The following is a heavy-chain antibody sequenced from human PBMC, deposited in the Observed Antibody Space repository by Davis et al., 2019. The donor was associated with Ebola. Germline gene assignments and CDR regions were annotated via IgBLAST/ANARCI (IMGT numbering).Heavy chain of an antibody. CDR3: ASGIVATILRAYYGMDV. J-gene: IGHJ6*02. D-gene: IGHD5-12*01. CDR2: ISAYNGNT. Sequence: ASVKVSCKASGGTFSSYGISWVRQAPGQGLEWMGWISAYNGNTNYAQKLQGRVTMTTDTSTSTAYMELRSLRSEDTAVYYCASGIVATILRAYYGMDVWGQRT. CDR1: GGTFSSYG. V-gene: IGHV1-18*01.